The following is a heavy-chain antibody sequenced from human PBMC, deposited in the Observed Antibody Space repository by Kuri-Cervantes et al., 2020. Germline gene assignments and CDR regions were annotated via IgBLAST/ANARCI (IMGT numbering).Heavy chain of an antibody. CDR3: ARPPGWNDGFDI. J-gene: IGHJ4*02. CDR1: SGSISSYC. V-gene: IGHV4-34*01. Sequence: GSLRLSCTVSSGSISSYCWSWIRQPPGKGLEWIGEINHSGSTNYNPSLKSRVTISVDTSKNQFSLKLTSVTAADTAVYYCARPPGWNDGFDIWGQGTLVTVSS. CDR2: INHSGST. D-gene: IGHD3-10*01.